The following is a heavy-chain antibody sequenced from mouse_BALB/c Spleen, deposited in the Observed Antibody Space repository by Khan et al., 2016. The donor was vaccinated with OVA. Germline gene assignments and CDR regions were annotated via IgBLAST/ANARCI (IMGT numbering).Heavy chain of an antibody. D-gene: IGHD4-1*01. CDR2: ISSDGTYT. CDR3: TSHLTGSFAY. V-gene: IGHV5-6*01. J-gene: IGHJ3*01. CDR1: GFTFRNYG. Sequence: EVELVESGGDLVKPGGSLKLSCAASGFTFRNYGMSWVRQTPDKRLKWVATISSDGTYTYYPDSVKGRFTISRNNAKNTLYLQMSSLKSEDTAMYYCTSHLTGSFAYWGQGTLVSVSA.